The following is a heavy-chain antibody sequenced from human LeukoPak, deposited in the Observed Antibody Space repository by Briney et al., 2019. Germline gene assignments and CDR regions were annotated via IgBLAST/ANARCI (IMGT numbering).Heavy chain of an antibody. J-gene: IGHJ4*02. V-gene: IGHV3-23*01. CDR1: GFTLSGYA. Sequence: GGSLRLSCAASGFTLSGYAMNWVRPAPGKGLEWGSAISGSGGSTYYADSVKGRFTISRDNSKSTLYLPMNRLRAADTDVYSCAKAPEAVHYLNFDYWGQGTLVTVSS. D-gene: IGHD1-1*01. CDR3: AKAPEAVHYLNFDY. CDR2: ISGSGGST.